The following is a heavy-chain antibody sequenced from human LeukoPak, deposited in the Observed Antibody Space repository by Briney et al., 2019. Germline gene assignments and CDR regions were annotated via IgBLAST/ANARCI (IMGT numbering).Heavy chain of an antibody. Sequence: GGSLRLSCEASGLTFSNYGMSWVRQAPGKGLQWVSAITGDGTTTYYAGSVKGRFTISRDNSKNMLYLQMSSLRAEDTAVYYCAKMHGYFDYWGQGALVPVSS. J-gene: IGHJ4*02. CDR3: AKMHGYFDY. CDR1: GLTFSNYG. V-gene: IGHV3-23*01. CDR2: ITGDGTTT.